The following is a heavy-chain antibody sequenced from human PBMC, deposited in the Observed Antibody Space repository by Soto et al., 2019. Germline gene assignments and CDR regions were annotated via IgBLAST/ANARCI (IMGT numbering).Heavy chain of an antibody. CDR3: ARQGFGPLHGLVDV. Sequence: QVQLQEPGPGLVKPSETLSLSCTVSGGSISSYYWSWFRQSPGKRMEWIGYVHHSWGSSYNPSLQSRVAISLDTSKSQFSLNVTSVTATDTAVYYCARQGFGPLHGLVDVWGQGTTVTVSS. CDR1: GGSISSYY. CDR2: VHHSWGS. V-gene: IGHV4-59*08. J-gene: IGHJ6*02. D-gene: IGHD3-10*01.